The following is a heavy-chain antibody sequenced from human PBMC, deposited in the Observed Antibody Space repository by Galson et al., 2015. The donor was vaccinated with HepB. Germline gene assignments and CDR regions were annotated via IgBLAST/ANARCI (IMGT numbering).Heavy chain of an antibody. CDR1: GGTFSSYT. D-gene: IGHD3-10*01. Sequence: SVKVSCKASGGTFSSYTISWVRQAPGQGLEWMGRIIPILGIANYAQKFQGRVTITADKSTSTAYMELSSLRSEDTAVYYCAYATRITMVRGAKEQLTFDYWGQGTLVTVSS. CDR3: AYATRITMVRGAKEQLTFDY. CDR2: IIPILGIA. V-gene: IGHV1-69*02. J-gene: IGHJ4*02.